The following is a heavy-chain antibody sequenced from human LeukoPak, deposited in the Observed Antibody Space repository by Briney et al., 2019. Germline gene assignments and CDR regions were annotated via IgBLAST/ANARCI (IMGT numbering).Heavy chain of an antibody. CDR3: AREGRSSTPGY. D-gene: IGHD2-15*01. J-gene: IGHJ4*02. CDR1: GGSIRNSY. V-gene: IGHV4-4*07. Sequence: SETLSLTCTVSGGSIRNSYWFWLRQPAGKGLEWIGRISASGNTDYNPSLKGRVTMSVDTSKNQFSLRLTSVTAADTAVYYCAREGRSSTPGYWGQGTLVTVSS. CDR2: ISASGNT.